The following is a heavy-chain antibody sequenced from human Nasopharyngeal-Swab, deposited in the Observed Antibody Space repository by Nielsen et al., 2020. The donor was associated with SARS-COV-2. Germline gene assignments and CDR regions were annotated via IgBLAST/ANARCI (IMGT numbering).Heavy chain of an antibody. V-gene: IGHV4-34*01. J-gene: IGHJ4*02. D-gene: IGHD2-8*01. CDR3: ARLMVYRYANDFDY. CDR2: INHSGST. Sequence: SETLSLTCAFYGGSFSGYYWSWIRQPPGKGLEWIGEINHSGSTNYNPSLKSRVTISVDTSKNQFSLKLSSVTAADTAVYYCARLMVYRYANDFDYWGQGTLVTVSS. CDR1: GGSFSGYY.